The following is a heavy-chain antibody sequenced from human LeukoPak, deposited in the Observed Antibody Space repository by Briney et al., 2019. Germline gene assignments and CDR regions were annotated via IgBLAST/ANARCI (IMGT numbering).Heavy chain of an antibody. CDR3: ASNSEGGIAVAGTQIDY. CDR2: IYYSGST. D-gene: IGHD6-19*01. CDR1: GGSISSSIYY. Sequence: SETLSLTCTVSGGSISSSIYYWGWVRQPPGKGLEWIGSIYYSGSTYYNPSLKSRVTISVDKSKNQFSLKLSSVTAADTAVYYCASNSEGGIAVAGTQIDYWGQGTLVTVSS. J-gene: IGHJ4*02. V-gene: IGHV4-39*07.